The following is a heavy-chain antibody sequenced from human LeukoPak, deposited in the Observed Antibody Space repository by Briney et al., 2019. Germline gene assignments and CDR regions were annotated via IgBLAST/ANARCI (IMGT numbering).Heavy chain of an antibody. CDR3: ARDKQEYGDYAPTWYFDL. CDR1: GFTFNTYT. J-gene: IGHJ2*01. Sequence: RPGGSLRLSCAASGFTFNTYTMNWVRQAPGKGLEWVANIKQDSSEKYYVDSVKGRFTISRDNAKNSLYLQMNSLRAEDTAVYYCARDKQEYGDYAPTWYFDLWGRGTLVTVSS. CDR2: IKQDSSEK. V-gene: IGHV3-7*01. D-gene: IGHD4-17*01.